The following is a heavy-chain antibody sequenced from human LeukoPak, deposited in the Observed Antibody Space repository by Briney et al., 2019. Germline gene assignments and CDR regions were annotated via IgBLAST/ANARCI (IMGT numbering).Heavy chain of an antibody. D-gene: IGHD6-13*01. Sequence: ASVKVSCKASGYTFSNYGINWVRQAPGQGLEWMGWISAYHGDTSFAQKIQGRVTMTTDTSTSTAYMELRSLRSDDTAVYYCARVQGMTAAHMNYGMDVWGQGTTVTVSS. V-gene: IGHV1-18*01. CDR3: ARVQGMTAAHMNYGMDV. CDR2: ISAYHGDT. CDR1: GYTFSNYG. J-gene: IGHJ6*02.